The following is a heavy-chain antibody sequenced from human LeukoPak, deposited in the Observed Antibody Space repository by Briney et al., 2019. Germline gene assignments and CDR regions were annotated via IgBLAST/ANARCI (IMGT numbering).Heavy chain of an antibody. Sequence: GGSLRLSCAASGFTFSSYSMNWVRQAPGKGLEWVSSISSSSSYIYYADSAKGRFTISRDNAKNSLYLQMNSLRAEDTAVYYCARLGATTGFDYWGQGTLVTVSS. CDR3: ARLGATTGFDY. J-gene: IGHJ4*02. V-gene: IGHV3-21*01. CDR1: GFTFSSYS. D-gene: IGHD1-26*01. CDR2: ISSSSSYI.